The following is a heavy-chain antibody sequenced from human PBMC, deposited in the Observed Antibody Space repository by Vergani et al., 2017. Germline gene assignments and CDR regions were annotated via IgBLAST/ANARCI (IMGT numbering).Heavy chain of an antibody. CDR1: GGSISPYY. J-gene: IGHJ4*02. CDR2: IYTSEST. D-gene: IGHD3-10*01. CDR3: AREDHRSGGGLAY. Sequence: QVQLQESGPGLVKPSETLSLTCIVSGGSISPYYWSWIRQPAGKGLEWFGRIYTSESTNYNPSLKSRVTMSVDTSKNQFSLKLSAVSAADTAVDYCAREDHRSGGGLAYWGQGTLVTVS. V-gene: IGHV4-4*07.